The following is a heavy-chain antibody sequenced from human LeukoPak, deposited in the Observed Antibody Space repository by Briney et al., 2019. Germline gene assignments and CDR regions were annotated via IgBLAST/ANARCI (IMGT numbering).Heavy chain of an antibody. CDR3: AREEGYYYDSSGYYGY. CDR1: GYTFTSYA. CDR2: INAGNGNT. D-gene: IGHD3-22*01. J-gene: IGHJ4*02. V-gene: IGHV1-3*01. Sequence: ASVKVSCKASGYTFTSYAMHWVRQAPGQRLEWMGWINAGNGNTKYSQKFQGRVTITRDTSASTAYMELSSLRSEDTAVYYCAREEGYYYDSSGYYGYWGQGTLVTVSS.